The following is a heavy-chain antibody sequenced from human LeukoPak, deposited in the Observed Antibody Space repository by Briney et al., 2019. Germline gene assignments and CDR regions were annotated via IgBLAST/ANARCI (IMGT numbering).Heavy chain of an antibody. D-gene: IGHD4-11*01. CDR3: ARDPVRPTGPDAFDI. Sequence: PGGSLRLSCEASEFTFSNYGMHWVRQAPGKGLEWVAVISKDGSTKIYSAAVKGRFTIYRDNSRNTMYLQMNSLRPEDTAVYYCARDPVRPTGPDAFDIWGQGTMVTVSS. CDR2: ISKDGSTK. V-gene: IGHV3-30*03. CDR1: EFTFSNYG. J-gene: IGHJ3*02.